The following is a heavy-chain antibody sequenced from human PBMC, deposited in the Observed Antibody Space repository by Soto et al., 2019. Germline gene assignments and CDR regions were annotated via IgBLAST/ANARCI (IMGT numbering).Heavy chain of an antibody. J-gene: IGHJ4*02. CDR2: IYYTGSA. CDR1: SGSISSADYY. V-gene: IGHV4-30-4*01. D-gene: IGHD6-13*01. Sequence: SQTLSLTCTVSSGSISSADYYWSWIRQPPGKGLEWIGYIYYTGSAYYNPSLKSRVTISVDTSKNQFSLKLSSVTAAATAVYYCARDTAPGAXGPDYWGQGTLVTVSS. CDR3: ARDTAPGAXGPDY.